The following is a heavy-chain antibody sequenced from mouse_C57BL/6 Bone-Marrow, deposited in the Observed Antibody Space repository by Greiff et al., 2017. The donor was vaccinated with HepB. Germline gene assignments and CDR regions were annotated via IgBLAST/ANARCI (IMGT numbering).Heavy chain of an antibody. J-gene: IGHJ2*01. CDR3: AIKDYGSSYFDY. D-gene: IGHD1-1*01. CDR1: GYTFTSYG. CDR2: IYPRSGNT. Sequence: VKVVESGAELARPGASVKLSCKASGYTFTSYGISWVKQRTGQGLEWIGEIYPRSGNTYYNEKFKGKATLTVDKSSSTAYMQLSSLTSEDSAVYYCAIKDYGSSYFDYWGQGTTLTVSS. V-gene: IGHV1-81*01.